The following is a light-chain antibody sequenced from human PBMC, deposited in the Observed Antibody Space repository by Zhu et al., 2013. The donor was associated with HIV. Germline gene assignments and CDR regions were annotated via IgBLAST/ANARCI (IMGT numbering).Light chain of an antibody. CDR3: GMWDNSVSSGRGL. J-gene: IGLJ2*01. V-gene: IGLV3-21*04. CDR1: NIGXKS. CDR2: DDS. Sequence: SYELTQPPSVSVAPGKTARITCGGNNIGXKSVHWYQQKPGQAPVLVIYDDSDRPSGIPERFSGSKSGTSATLGITGLQTGDEADYYCGMWDNSVSSGRGLFGGGTKLTVL.